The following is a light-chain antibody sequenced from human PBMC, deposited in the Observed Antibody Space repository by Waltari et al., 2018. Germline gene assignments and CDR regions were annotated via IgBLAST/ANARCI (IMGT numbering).Light chain of an antibody. Sequence: SYELTQPPSVSVSPGQTARITCSGDAFPKQYAYWYQQRPGQAPVLVIYKDNERPSGIPERFSGSGSGTTVTLTISGVQAEDEADYYCQSADSSGTYVVFGGGTKLTVL. CDR1: AFPKQY. CDR2: KDN. J-gene: IGLJ2*01. CDR3: QSADSSGTYVV. V-gene: IGLV3-25*03.